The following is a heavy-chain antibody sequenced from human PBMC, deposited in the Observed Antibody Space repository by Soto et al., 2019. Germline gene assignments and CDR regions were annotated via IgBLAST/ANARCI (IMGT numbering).Heavy chain of an antibody. CDR3: ARDAPTFTYYYGSGSYYNGYNWFDP. CDR2: INHSGST. J-gene: IGHJ5*02. V-gene: IGHV4-34*01. Sequence: SETLSLTCAVYGGSFSGYYWSWIRQPPGKGLEWIGEINHSGSTNYNPSLKSRVTITVDTSKNQFSLKLSSVTAADTAVYYCARDAPTFTYYYGSGSYYNGYNWFDPWGQGTLVTVSS. D-gene: IGHD3-10*01. CDR1: GGSFSGYY.